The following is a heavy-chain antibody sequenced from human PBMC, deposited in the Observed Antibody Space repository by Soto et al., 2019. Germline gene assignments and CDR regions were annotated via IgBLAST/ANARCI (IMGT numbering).Heavy chain of an antibody. V-gene: IGHV4-39*02. J-gene: IGHJ6*02. Sequence: PSETLSLTCTVSGGSISSSSYYWGWIRQPPGKGLEWIGSIYYSGATYYNPSLKSRVTISVDTSKNQFSLKLSSVTAADTAVYYCARDRIFSGYYYYGMDVWGQGTTVTVSS. CDR2: IYYSGAT. CDR1: GGSISSSSYY. D-gene: IGHD3-22*01. CDR3: ARDRIFSGYYYYGMDV.